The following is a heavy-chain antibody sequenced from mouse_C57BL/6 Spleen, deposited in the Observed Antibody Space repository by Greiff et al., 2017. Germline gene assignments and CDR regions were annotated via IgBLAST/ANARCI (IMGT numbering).Heavy chain of an antibody. CDR2: IDPETGGT. Sequence: VQLVESGAELVRPGASVTLSCKASGYTFTDYEMHWVKQTPVHGLEWIGAIDPETGGTAYNQKFKGKAILTADKSSSTAYMELRSLTSEDSAVYYCTSSPFAYWGQGTLVTVSA. CDR3: TSSPFAY. J-gene: IGHJ3*01. CDR1: GYTFTDYE. V-gene: IGHV1-15*01.